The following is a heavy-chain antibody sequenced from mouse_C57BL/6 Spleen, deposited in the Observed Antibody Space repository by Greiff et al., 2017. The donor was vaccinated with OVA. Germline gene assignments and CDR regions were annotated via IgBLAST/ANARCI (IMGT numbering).Heavy chain of an antibody. V-gene: IGHV1-82*01. Sequence: VQLQQSGPELVKPGASVKISCKASGYAFSSSWMNWVKQRPGQGLEWIGRIYPGDGDTNYNGKFKGKATLTADKSSSTAYMQLSSLTSENSAVYFGAMIYYYGSTYVDYWGQGTTLTVSS. J-gene: IGHJ2*01. CDR2: IYPGDGDT. D-gene: IGHD1-1*01. CDR1: GYAFSSSW. CDR3: AMIYYYGSTYVDY.